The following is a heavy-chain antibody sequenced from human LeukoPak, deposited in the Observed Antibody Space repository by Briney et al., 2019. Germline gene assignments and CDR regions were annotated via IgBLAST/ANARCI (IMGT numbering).Heavy chain of an antibody. J-gene: IGHJ4*02. D-gene: IGHD2-15*01. CDR1: GFTFSSYS. CDR3: ARGCSGGSCYFSEGYFDY. CDR2: ISSSSSYI. V-gene: IGHV3-21*01. Sequence: GGSLRLSCAASGFTFSSYSMNWVRQAPGKGLEWVSSISSSSSYIYYADSVKGRFTVSRDNAKNSLYLQMNSLRAEDTAVYYCARGCSGGSCYFSEGYFDYWGQGTLVTVSS.